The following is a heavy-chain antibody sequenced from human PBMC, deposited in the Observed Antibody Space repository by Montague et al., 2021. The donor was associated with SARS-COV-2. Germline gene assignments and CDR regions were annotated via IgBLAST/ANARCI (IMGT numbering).Heavy chain of an antibody. CDR1: GGSLSGYD. Sequence: SETLSLTCAVYGGSLSGYDWSWIRQPPGKGLEWIGEINHSGSTKYNPSLKSRVSIPVDTSKNQFSLKLNSVTAADTAVYYCARGQGGITMIVVVLTAAAHYFDYWGQGTLVTVSP. CDR3: ARGQGGITMIVVVLTAAAHYFDY. D-gene: IGHD3-22*01. CDR2: INHSGST. J-gene: IGHJ4*02. V-gene: IGHV4-34*01.